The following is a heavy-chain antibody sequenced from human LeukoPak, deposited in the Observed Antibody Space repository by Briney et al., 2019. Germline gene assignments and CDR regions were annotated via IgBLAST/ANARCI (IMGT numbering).Heavy chain of an antibody. D-gene: IGHD6-13*01. CDR3: ARVYGGAAAVINFDY. V-gene: IGHV1-18*01. Sequence: GASVKVSCKASGYTFTSYGISWVRQAAGQGLDWRGWISAYNGNTNYAQKSQGRVTMTTDTSTSTAYMALGSLRSDDTALYYCARVYGGAAAVINFDYWGRGTLVTVSS. CDR1: GYTFTSYG. J-gene: IGHJ4*02. CDR2: ISAYNGNT.